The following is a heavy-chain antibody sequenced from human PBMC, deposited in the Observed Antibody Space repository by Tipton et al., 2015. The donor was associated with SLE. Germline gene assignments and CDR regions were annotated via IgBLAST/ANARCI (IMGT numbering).Heavy chain of an antibody. Sequence: QLVQSGAEVKKPGSSVKVSCKASGGIFSSYAISWVRQAPGQGLEWMGGIIPIFGTANYAQKFQGRVTIIADKSSSTAYMELSSLRSEDTAVYYCARERGSSSWYGGYYFDYWGQGTLVTVSS. CDR2: IIPIFGTA. D-gene: IGHD6-13*01. V-gene: IGHV1-69*06. CDR1: GGIFSSYA. CDR3: ARERGSSSWYGGYYFDY. J-gene: IGHJ4*02.